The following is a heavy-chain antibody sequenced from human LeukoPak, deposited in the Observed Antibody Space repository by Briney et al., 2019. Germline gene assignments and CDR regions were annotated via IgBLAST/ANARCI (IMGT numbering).Heavy chain of an antibody. V-gene: IGHV3-23*01. CDR1: GFTFSSYA. J-gene: IGHJ6*03. Sequence: GGSLRLSCAASGFTFSSYAMSWARQAPGKGLEWVSALYGSGETTYYADSVKGRFTVSRDNSKNTLYLQMDGLRAEDTAVYYCAKMAGMTRQVYYMDVWGKGAKVTVSS. CDR3: AKMAGMTRQVYYMDV. CDR2: LYGSGETT. D-gene: IGHD1-1*01.